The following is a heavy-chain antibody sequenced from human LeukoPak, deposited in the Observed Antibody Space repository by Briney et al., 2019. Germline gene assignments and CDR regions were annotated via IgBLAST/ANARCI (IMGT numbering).Heavy chain of an antibody. CDR3: ATQWELRPAF. CDR2: ITRSSSAR. CDR1: GFTFSTYP. J-gene: IGHJ4*02. V-gene: IGHV3-48*01. D-gene: IGHD1-26*01. Sequence: PGGSLRLSCGASGFTFSTYPMSWVRQAPGKGLEWVSYITRSSSARYYADSVKGRFTISRDNAKNSLYLQMNSLRAEDTAVYYCATQWELRPAFWGQGTLVTVSS.